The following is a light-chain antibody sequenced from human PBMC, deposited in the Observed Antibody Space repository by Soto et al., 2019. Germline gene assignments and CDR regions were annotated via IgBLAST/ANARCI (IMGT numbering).Light chain of an antibody. CDR2: DAS. V-gene: IGKV3D-15*01. CDR1: QTVDND. J-gene: IGKJ4*01. CDR3: QQYNNWPLT. Sequence: ERAITQPPATLSVTPGDRATLSCRASQTVDNDSAWYQQKPGQPPRRRIDDASARATGIPGRFSGSQSGTEFTITISRLLSEDIAVYSCQQYNNWPLTFGGATKVDIK.